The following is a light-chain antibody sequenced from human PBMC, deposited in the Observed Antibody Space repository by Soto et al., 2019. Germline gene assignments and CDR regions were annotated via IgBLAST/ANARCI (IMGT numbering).Light chain of an antibody. Sequence: QSALTQPASVSGSPGQSITISCTGTSSDVGGYNYVSWYQQHPATAPKLMIYEVSNRPSGVAHRFSGSKSGNTASLTISGLHAEDAADYYCFSYTTSSTLVFGGGTKLTVL. CDR2: EVS. CDR3: FSYTTSSTLV. V-gene: IGLV2-14*01. CDR1: SSDVGGYNY. J-gene: IGLJ3*02.